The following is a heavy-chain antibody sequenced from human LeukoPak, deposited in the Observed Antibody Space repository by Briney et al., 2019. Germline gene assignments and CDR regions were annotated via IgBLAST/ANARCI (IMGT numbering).Heavy chain of an antibody. CDR3: ARDPDSYCSSTSCYSYYYMDV. V-gene: IGHV3-48*01. CDR1: GFTFSNYS. J-gene: IGHJ6*03. Sequence: GGSLRLSCAASGFTFSNYSMNWVRQAPGKGLEWLSYISNSSTTIYSADSVKGRFIISRDNAKNSLYLQMNSLRAEDTAVYYCARDPDSYCSSTSCYSYYYMDVWGKGTTVTVSS. CDR2: ISNSSTTI. D-gene: IGHD2-2*02.